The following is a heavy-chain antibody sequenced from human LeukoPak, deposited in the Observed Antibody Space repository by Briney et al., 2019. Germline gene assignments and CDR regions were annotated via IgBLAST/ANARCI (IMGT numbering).Heavy chain of an antibody. CDR2: ISKDDGST. Sequence: ASVKVSCKASGYTFTDYAISWVRQAPGQGLEWMGWISKDDGSTIFAQKFQGRVTLTTDTSTSTAYMDLRSLRSDDTAVYYCARDYDGYRPYYFDYWGQGTLVTVSS. CDR1: GYTFTDYA. D-gene: IGHD5-24*01. J-gene: IGHJ4*02. CDR3: ARDYDGYRPYYFDY. V-gene: IGHV1-18*01.